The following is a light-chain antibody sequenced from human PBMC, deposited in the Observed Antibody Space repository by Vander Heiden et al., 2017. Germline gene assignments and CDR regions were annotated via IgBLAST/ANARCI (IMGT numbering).Light chain of an antibody. CDR2: AAA. CDR1: QSISSY. V-gene: IGKV1-39*01. CDR3: QQSYSTPRTWT. J-gene: IGKJ1*01. Sequence: IHMTHSPFPLSASGGDRVTITRRASQSISSYLNLYQQKPGKAPKLLIYAAASLQSRVPSRFSGSGSGTDFTLTISSLQPEDVATYYCQQSYSTPRTWTFGQGTKVDIK.